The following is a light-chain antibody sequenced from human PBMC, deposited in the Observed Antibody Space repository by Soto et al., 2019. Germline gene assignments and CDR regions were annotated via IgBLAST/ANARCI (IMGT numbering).Light chain of an antibody. V-gene: IGKV1-5*01. CDR1: QTISNW. CDR2: DAS. J-gene: IGKJ4*01. CDR3: QQYNTYPLT. Sequence: DIQMTQSPSTLSASVGDRVTITCRASQTISNWLAWYQQKPGKAPKVLIFDASTLDGGVPSRFSGRRSGTDFTLTISSLQPSDFATYYCQQYNTYPLTFGGGTKVGIK.